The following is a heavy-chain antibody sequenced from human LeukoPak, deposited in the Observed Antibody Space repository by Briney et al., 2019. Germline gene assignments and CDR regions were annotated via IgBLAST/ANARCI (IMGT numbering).Heavy chain of an antibody. Sequence: GESLKISCKGSGYSFTSYWIGWVRQVPGKGLEWMGIIYPGDSDTRYSPSFQGQVTISADKSISTAYLQWSSLKASDTAMYYCAGLTYCSGGSCYAGHWGQGTLVTVSS. CDR3: AGLTYCSGGSCYAGH. J-gene: IGHJ4*02. CDR1: GYSFTSYW. D-gene: IGHD2-15*01. V-gene: IGHV5-51*01. CDR2: IYPGDSDT.